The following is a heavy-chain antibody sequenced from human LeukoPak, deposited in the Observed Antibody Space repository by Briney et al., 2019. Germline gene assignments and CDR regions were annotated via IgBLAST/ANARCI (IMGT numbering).Heavy chain of an antibody. J-gene: IGHJ4*02. Sequence: GGSLRLSCSASGFTVSDYWMTWVRHAPGKGLKWVATIKQDGSQKHYGDSVKGRFTISRDNAKNSMYLQMNSLRADDTAVYYCTSPPLGYCSSTTCRFDYWGQGTLVTVSS. V-gene: IGHV3-7*01. D-gene: IGHD2-2*03. CDR3: TSPPLGYCSSTTCRFDY. CDR1: GFTVSDYW. CDR2: IKQDGSQK.